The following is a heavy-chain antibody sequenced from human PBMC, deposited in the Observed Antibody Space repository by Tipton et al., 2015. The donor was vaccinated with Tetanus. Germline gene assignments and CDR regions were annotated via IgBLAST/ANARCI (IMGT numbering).Heavy chain of an antibody. CDR2: IDHSGRT. V-gene: IGHV4-34*01. CDR1: GASFSGFY. J-gene: IGHJ4*02. D-gene: IGHD4-17*01. Sequence: TLSLTCGVSGASFSGFYWSWIRQPPGKGLQWIGEIDHSGRTDYSPSLKSRVTISADTSKNQFSLHLTSVTAADTAVYYCARSRPGAVTTVTTFEYWGQGTLVTVSS. CDR3: ARSRPGAVTTVTTFEY.